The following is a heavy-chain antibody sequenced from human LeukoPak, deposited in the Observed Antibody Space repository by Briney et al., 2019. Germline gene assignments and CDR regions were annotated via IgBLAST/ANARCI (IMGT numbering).Heavy chain of an antibody. CDR3: ARGWGITIFGVAFDY. CDR1: GYSISSGYY. V-gene: IGHV4-38-2*02. CDR2: IYHSGST. J-gene: IGHJ4*02. Sequence: SETLSLTCTVSGYSISSGYYWGWIRQPPGKGLEWIGSIYHSGSTYYNPSLKSRVTISVDTSKNQFSLKLSSVTAADTAVYYCARGWGITIFGVAFDYWGQGTLVTVSS. D-gene: IGHD3-3*01.